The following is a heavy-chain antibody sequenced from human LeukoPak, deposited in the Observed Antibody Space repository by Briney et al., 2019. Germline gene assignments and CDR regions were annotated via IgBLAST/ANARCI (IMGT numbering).Heavy chain of an antibody. CDR3: ARVGGPGWYGY. CDR1: GFTFSSYW. J-gene: IGHJ4*02. CDR2: INIDGSTT. Sequence: RGSLRLSCAASGFTFSSYWMHWVRQVPGKGLVWVSRINIDGSTTTYADSVKGRFTISRDNAKNTLYLQMNSLRAEDTALYYCARVGGPGWYGYWGQGTQVTVSS. V-gene: IGHV3-74*03. D-gene: IGHD6-19*01.